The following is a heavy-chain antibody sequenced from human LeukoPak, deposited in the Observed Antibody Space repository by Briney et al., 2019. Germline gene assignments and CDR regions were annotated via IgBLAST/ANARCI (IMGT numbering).Heavy chain of an antibody. D-gene: IGHD4-17*01. CDR3: ARAAYDYGDPILHFDY. CDR2: IIPIFGIA. J-gene: IGHJ4*02. Sequence: SVKVSCKASGGTFSSYAISWVRQAPGQGLEWMGRIIPIFGIANYAQKFQGRVTITADNSTSTAYMELSSLRSEDTAVYYCARAAYDYGDPILHFDYWGQGTLVTVSS. V-gene: IGHV1-69*04. CDR1: GGTFSSYA.